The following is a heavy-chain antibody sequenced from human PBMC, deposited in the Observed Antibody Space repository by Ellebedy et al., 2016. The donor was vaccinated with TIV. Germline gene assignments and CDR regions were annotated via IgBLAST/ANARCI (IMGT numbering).Heavy chain of an antibody. Sequence: GGSLRLSCAASGFTFSSNAMSWVRQAPGRGLVWVSAISGSGGNTYYADSVKGRFTISRDNSKNTLYLHMNSLRAEDTAVYYCAKDSHYDYDFWSAYYRRGDRDYYGMDVWGQGTTVTVSS. J-gene: IGHJ6*02. D-gene: IGHD3-3*01. V-gene: IGHV3-23*01. CDR2: ISGSGGNT. CDR3: AKDSHYDYDFWSAYYRRGDRDYYGMDV. CDR1: GFTFSSNA.